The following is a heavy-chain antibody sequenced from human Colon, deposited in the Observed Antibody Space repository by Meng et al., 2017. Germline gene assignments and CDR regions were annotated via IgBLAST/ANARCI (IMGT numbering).Heavy chain of an antibody. V-gene: IGHV7-4-1*02. J-gene: IGHJ4*02. CDR2: SNTKTGNP. D-gene: IGHD6-13*01. Sequence: QVQLVQSGSELKKPGASVKVTCKTSGYLFSYYAMNCVRQAPGRGLEWMGWSNTKTGNPTYAQAFTGRFVFSLDTSVSTAYLQINDLKADDTAVYYCAREGSDSWIDYWGQGTLVTVSS. CDR3: AREGSDSWIDY. CDR1: GYLFSYYA.